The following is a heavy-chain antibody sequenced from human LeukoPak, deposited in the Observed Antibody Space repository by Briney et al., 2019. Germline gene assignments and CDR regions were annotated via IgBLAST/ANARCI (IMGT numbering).Heavy chain of an antibody. CDR3: ARGGYSSGWSVFDY. CDR1: GYTFTGYC. J-gene: IGHJ4*02. D-gene: IGHD6-19*01. V-gene: IGHV1-2*04. Sequence: ASVTVSCKASGYTFTGYCMHWVRQAPGQGLAWMGWINPNSGGTNHAQKFQGWVTMTRDTSIGTAYMELSRLRSDDTAVYYCARGGYSSGWSVFDYWGQGTLVTVSS. CDR2: INPNSGGT.